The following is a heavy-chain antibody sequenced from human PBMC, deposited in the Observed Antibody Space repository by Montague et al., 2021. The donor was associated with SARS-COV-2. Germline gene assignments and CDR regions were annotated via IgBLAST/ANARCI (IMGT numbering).Heavy chain of an antibody. CDR1: GGSFSGYY. J-gene: IGHJ4*02. V-gene: IGHV4-34*01. CDR2: INHSGST. CDR3: AGYYYDSSGYYDY. Sequence: SDTLSLTCAVYGGSFSGYYWRWIRQPPGKGLEWIGEINHSGSTNYNPSLKSRVTISVDTSKNQFSLKLSSVAAADTAVYYCAGYYYDSSGYYDYWGQGTLVTVSS. D-gene: IGHD3-22*01.